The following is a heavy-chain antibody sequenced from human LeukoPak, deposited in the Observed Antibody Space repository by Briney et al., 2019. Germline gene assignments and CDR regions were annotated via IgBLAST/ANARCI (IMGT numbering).Heavy chain of an antibody. CDR1: GGSISSSSYY. Sequence: SETLSLTCTVSGGSISSSSYYWGWIRQPPGQGLEWIGSIYYRGSTYYNPSLKSRVTISVDTSKNQFSLKLRSVTAADTAVYFCARRAYEAGFDYWGQGTLVTVSS. V-gene: IGHV4-39*01. CDR2: IYYRGST. CDR3: ARRAYEAGFDY. D-gene: IGHD2-8*01. J-gene: IGHJ4*02.